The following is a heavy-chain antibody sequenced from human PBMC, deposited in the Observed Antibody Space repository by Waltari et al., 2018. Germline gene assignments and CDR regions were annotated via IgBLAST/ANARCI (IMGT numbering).Heavy chain of an antibody. CDR2: VHAGNVNT. CDR1: GYPFTSYI. V-gene: IGHV1-3*01. CDR3: AREGVPAAVRADYYYPMDV. D-gene: IGHD2-2*01. Sequence: QVQLVQSGAEVKRPGASVKVSCKTSGYPFTSYIIHWLCQAPGQGTEWMGWVHAGNVNTKYSQKVQDRVTITRDTSASTVYMELSSLRSEDPGVYFCAREGVPAAVRADYYYPMDVWGQGTTVTVSS. J-gene: IGHJ6*02.